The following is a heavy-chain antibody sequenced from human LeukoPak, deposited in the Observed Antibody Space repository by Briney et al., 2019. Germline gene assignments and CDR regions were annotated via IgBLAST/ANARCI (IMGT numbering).Heavy chain of an antibody. D-gene: IGHD3-10*01. CDR1: GFTFSSYW. Sequence: PGGSLRLSCAASGFTFSSYWMSWVRQAPGKGLEWVSAITNSGGSTYYADSVKGRFTISRDNSKSTLYLQMNSLTAEDTAVYYCAKRYYYGSGSFDYWGQGTLVTVSS. V-gene: IGHV3-23*01. J-gene: IGHJ4*02. CDR3: AKRYYYGSGSFDY. CDR2: ITNSGGST.